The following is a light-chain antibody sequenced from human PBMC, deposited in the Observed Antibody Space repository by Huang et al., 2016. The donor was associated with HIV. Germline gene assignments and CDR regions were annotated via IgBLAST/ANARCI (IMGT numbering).Light chain of an antibody. V-gene: IGKV3-15*01. Sequence: EMVMTQSPGTLSVSPGERANISCSASQSVDTDLAWYQQKPGQAPRLLIFGASTRATDVPARFTGTGSGTEFVLTISNVQSEDSAVYYCQEYDFWPPWTFGQGTKVEVK. CDR1: QSVDTD. CDR3: QEYDFWPPWT. J-gene: IGKJ1*01. CDR2: GAS.